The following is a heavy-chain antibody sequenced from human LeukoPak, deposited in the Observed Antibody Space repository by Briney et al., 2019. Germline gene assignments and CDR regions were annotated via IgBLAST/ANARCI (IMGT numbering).Heavy chain of an antibody. CDR2: INHSGST. V-gene: IGHV4-34*01. CDR3: ARGTHIVATIGNWFAP. Sequence: SETLSLTCAVYGGSFSGYYWSWIRQPPGKGLEWIGEINHSGSTNYNPSLKSRVTISVDTSKNQFSLKLSSVTAADTAVYYCARGTHIVATIGNWFAPWGQGTLVTVSS. J-gene: IGHJ5*02. CDR1: GGSFSGYY. D-gene: IGHD5-12*01.